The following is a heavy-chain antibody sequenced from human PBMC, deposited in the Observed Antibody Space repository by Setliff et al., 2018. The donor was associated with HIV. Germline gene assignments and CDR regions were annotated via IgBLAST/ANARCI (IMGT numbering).Heavy chain of an antibody. J-gene: IGHJ6*03. CDR2: IIPIFETT. CDR1: GGTFSSYP. Sequence: SVKVSCKASGGTFSSYPISWVRQAPGQGLEWMGGIIPIFETTHYAQKFQGRVTVTADESTSTAYMQLSSLISDYTAVYYCASGRNYDSSGYGDYYYYIALWGKGTTVTVSS. CDR3: ASGRNYDSSGYGDYYYYIAL. V-gene: IGHV1-69*13. D-gene: IGHD3-22*01.